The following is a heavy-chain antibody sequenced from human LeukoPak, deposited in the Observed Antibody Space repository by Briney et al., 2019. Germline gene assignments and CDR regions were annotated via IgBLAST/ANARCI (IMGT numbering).Heavy chain of an antibody. Sequence: SETLSLTCAVYGGSFSNYYWGWIRQAPGKGLEWIGSIYYSGNTYYNSSLKSRVTISLDTSKNQFFLNLFSVTAADTAMYYCTRANGYGLIDYWGQGTLVTVSS. J-gene: IGHJ4*02. CDR2: IYYSGNT. V-gene: IGHV4-39*07. D-gene: IGHD3-10*01. CDR3: TRANGYGLIDY. CDR1: GGSFSNYY.